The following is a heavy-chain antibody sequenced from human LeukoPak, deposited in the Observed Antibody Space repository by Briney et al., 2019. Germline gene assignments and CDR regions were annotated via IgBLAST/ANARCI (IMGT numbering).Heavy chain of an antibody. CDR2: ISYDGSNK. CDR3: ARAPLSRRQRPYYFDY. Sequence: GGSLRLSCAASRFTFSNYGMNWVRQAPGKGLEWVAVISYDGSNKYYADSVKGRFTISRDNSKNTLYLQMNSLRAEDTAVYYCARAPLSRRQRPYYFDYWGQGTLVTVSS. D-gene: IGHD2/OR15-2a*01. V-gene: IGHV3-30-3*01. CDR1: RFTFSNYG. J-gene: IGHJ4*02.